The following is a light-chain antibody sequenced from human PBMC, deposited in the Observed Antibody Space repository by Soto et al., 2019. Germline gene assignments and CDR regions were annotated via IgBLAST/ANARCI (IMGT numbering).Light chain of an antibody. J-gene: IGLJ2*01. V-gene: IGLV2-8*01. CDR2: EVS. CDR3: SSYAGSPVV. Sequence: QSALTQPPSASGSPGQSVTISCTGTSSDVGGYNYVSWYQQHPGKAPKLMIYEVSKRPSGVPDRFSGSQSGNTASLTVSGLQAEDEADYYCSSYAGSPVVFGGGTKLTVL. CDR1: SSDVGGYNY.